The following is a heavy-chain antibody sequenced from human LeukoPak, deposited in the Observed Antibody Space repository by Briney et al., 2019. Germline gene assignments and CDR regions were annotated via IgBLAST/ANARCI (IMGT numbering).Heavy chain of an antibody. CDR2: ISAYNGNT. CDR3: ATSRGSGSLFDY. CDR1: GYTFTSYG. V-gene: IGHV1-18*01. D-gene: IGHD1-26*01. J-gene: IGHJ4*02. Sequence: ASVKVSCKASGYTFTSYGISWVRQAPGQGLEWMGWISAYNGNTNYAQKFQGRVTMTEDTSTDTAYMELSSLRSEDTAVYYCATSRGSGSLFDYWGQGTLVTVSS.